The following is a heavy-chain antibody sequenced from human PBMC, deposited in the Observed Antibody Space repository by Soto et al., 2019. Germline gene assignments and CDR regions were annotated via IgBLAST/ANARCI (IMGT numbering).Heavy chain of an antibody. J-gene: IGHJ4*02. V-gene: IGHV1-46*01. CDR2: INASGGST. D-gene: IGHD4-17*01. CDR1: GYTFTSYD. CDR3: ARTLTYGDYNASDYFDY. Sequence: GASVKVSCKASGYTFTSYDMHWVRQAPGQGLEWMGIINASGGSTSYAQKFQGRVTMTRDTSTSTVYMELSSLRSEDTAVYYCARTLTYGDYNASDYFDYWGQGTLVTVSS.